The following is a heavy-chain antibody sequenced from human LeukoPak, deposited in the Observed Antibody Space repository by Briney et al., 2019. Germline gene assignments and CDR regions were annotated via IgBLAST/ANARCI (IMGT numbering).Heavy chain of an antibody. D-gene: IGHD5-24*01. J-gene: IGHJ4*02. CDR2: IIPLFGTA. Sequence: SVKVSCKASGYTFTGYYMHWVRQAPGQGLEWMGGIIPLFGTANYAQKFQGRVTITADESTSTAYMELSSLRSEDTAVYYCARARDGYNSFDYWGQGTLVTVSS. CDR1: GYTFTGYY. CDR3: ARARDGYNSFDY. V-gene: IGHV1-69*13.